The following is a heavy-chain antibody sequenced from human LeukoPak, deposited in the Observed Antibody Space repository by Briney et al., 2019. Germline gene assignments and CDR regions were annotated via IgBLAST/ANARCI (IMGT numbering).Heavy chain of an antibody. CDR1: GCSISSNY. V-gene: IGHV3-53*01. CDR2: IYSGGST. J-gene: IGHJ3*02. CDR3: ARSTHYDILAGYSEEDAFDI. D-gene: IGHD3-9*01. Sequence: PSETLSLTCTVSGCSISSNYMSWVRQAPGQGLEWVSVIYSGGSTDYADSVKGRFTISRDTSKNTLYLQMNSLRVEDTAVYYCARSTHYDILAGYSEEDAFDIWGQGTMVTVSS.